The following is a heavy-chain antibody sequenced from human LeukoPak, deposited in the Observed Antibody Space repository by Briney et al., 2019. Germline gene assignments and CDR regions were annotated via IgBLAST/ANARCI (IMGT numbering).Heavy chain of an antibody. J-gene: IGHJ2*01. CDR3: ARGGGNSYGPTSYFDL. CDR2: IYYSGST. V-gene: IGHV4-59*01. Sequence: SETLSLTCTVSGGSIRSYYWSWIRQPPGKGLEWIWYIYYSGSTNYNPSLKSRVTISVDTSKNQFSLKLSSVTAADTAVYYCARGGGNSYGPTSYFDLWGRGTLVTVSS. CDR1: GGSIRSYY. D-gene: IGHD3-10*01.